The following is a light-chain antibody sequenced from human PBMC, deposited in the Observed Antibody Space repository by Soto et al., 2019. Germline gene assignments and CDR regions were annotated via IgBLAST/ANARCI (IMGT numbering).Light chain of an antibody. CDR1: GGHSNSA. V-gene: IGLV4-69*01. CDR2: LNSDGNH. J-gene: IGLJ3*02. CDR3: QTWGTGIPE. Sequence: QPVLTQSPSASASLGPSVNLTCTLSGGHSNSAIAWHQQQPEKGPRHLMKLNSDGNHSKGEGIPDRFSGSSSGAERCLTIAILQSEDEADYYCQTWGTGIPEFGGGTKLTVL.